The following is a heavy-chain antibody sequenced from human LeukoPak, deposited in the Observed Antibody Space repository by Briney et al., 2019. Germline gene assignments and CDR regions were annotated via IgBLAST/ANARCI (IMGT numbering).Heavy chain of an antibody. CDR1: GYSFTNYW. J-gene: IGHJ4*02. D-gene: IGHD3-9*01. V-gene: IGHV5-51*01. CDR3: ARTADISTGFGSDS. CDR2: I. Sequence: GESLKISCKGSGYSFTNYWIGWVRQMPGKGLKWMGIIYSPSFQGQVTISADRSINTAYLYWSSLKASDSGMYYCARTADISTGFGSDSWGQGTLVTVPS.